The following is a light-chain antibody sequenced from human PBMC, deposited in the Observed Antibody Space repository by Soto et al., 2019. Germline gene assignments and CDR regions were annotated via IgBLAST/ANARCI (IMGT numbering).Light chain of an antibody. J-gene: IGKJ1*01. CDR3: QHYDGSPPWT. CDR2: GTS. Sequence: EIVLTQSPGTLSLSPGERATLSCRASQRVRSSDLAWYQQKPGQAPRLLTYGTSSRATGIPDRFTASGSGTDFTLTISRLEPEDFAGYYCQHYDGSPPWTFGQGTKVEIK. CDR1: QRVRSSD. V-gene: IGKV3-20*01.